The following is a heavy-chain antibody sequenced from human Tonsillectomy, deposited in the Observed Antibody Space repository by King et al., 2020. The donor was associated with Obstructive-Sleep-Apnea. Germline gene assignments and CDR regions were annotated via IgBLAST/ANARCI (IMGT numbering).Heavy chain of an antibody. CDR2: IIPILGIA. Sequence: QLVQSGAEVKKPGSSVKVSCKASGGTFSSYAISWVRQAPGQGLEWMGRIIPILGIANYAQKFQGRVTITADKSTSTAYMELSSLRSEDTAVYYCAREGGGDCSSTSCYRGMGGYWGQGTLVTVSS. J-gene: IGHJ4*02. V-gene: IGHV1-69*09. D-gene: IGHD2-2*01. CDR1: GGTFSSYA. CDR3: AREGGGDCSSTSCYRGMGGY.